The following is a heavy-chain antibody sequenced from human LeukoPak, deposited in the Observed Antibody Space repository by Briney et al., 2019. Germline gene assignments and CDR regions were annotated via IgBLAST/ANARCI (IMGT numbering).Heavy chain of an antibody. V-gene: IGHV3-23*01. CDR2: ISGDGGST. Sequence: GRSLRLSCAASGFTFNNYAMSWVRQAPGKGLECVSVISGDGGSTYYADSVKGRFTISRDNSKNTLYLQMNSLRAEDTAVYYCAKATSRSGSDYWGQGTLVTVSS. D-gene: IGHD3-10*01. CDR3: AKATSRSGSDY. CDR1: GFTFNNYA. J-gene: IGHJ4*02.